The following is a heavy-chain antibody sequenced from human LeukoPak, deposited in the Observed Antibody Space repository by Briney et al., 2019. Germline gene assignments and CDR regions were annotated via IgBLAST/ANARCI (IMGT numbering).Heavy chain of an antibody. J-gene: IGHJ5*02. V-gene: IGHV4-4*07. Sequence: PSETLSLTCTVSGGSISSYYWSWIRQPAGKGLEWIGRIYTSGSTNYNPSLKSRVTISVDTSKNQFSLKLSSVTAADTAVYYCARLVEGFSIVATIANWFDPWGQGTLVTVSS. CDR1: GGSISSYY. D-gene: IGHD5-12*01. CDR3: ARLVEGFSIVATIANWFDP. CDR2: IYTSGST.